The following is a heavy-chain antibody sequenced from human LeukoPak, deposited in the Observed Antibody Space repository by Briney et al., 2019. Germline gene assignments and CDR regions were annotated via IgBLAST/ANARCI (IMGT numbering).Heavy chain of an antibody. Sequence: SETLSLTCAVYGGSFSGYYWSWICQPPGKGLEWIGEINHSGSTNYNPSLESRVTTSVDTSKNQLSLELTSVTAADTAVYYCARGRTSNWFDPWGQGTLATVSS. CDR1: GGSFSGYY. V-gene: IGHV4-34*01. CDR3: ARGRTSNWFDP. D-gene: IGHD1-14*01. J-gene: IGHJ5*02. CDR2: INHSGST.